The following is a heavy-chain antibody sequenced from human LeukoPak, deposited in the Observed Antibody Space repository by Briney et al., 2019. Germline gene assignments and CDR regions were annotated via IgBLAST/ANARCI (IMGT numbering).Heavy chain of an antibody. CDR2: IYYSGST. V-gene: IGHV4-39*01. D-gene: IGHD1-26*01. CDR3: ASTPVGATVGWFDP. Sequence: ASETLSLTCTVSGGSISSSSYYWGWIRQPPGKGLEWIGSIYYSGSTYYNPSLKSRVTISVDTSKNQFSLKLSSVTAADTAVYYCASTPVGATVGWFDPWGQGTLVTVSS. J-gene: IGHJ5*02. CDR1: GGSISSSSYY.